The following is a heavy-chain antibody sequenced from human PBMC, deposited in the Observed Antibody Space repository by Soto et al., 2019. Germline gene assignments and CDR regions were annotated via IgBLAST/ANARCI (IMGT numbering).Heavy chain of an antibody. CDR2: IKGKPDGGAT. Sequence: GGSLRFSCAASGFTFNTAWLTWVRQAPGKGLEWVGRIKGKPDGGATDYAALVEGRFMISRDDSQNTVFLQMNSLKTDDTAVYYCTAGSPFNYWGPGTLVTVSS. CDR1: GFTFNTAW. V-gene: IGHV3-15*01. J-gene: IGHJ4*02. CDR3: TAGSPFNY.